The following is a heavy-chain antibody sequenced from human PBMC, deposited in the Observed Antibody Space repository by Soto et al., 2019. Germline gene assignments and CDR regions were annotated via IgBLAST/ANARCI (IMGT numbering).Heavy chain of an antibody. CDR1: GGSISSSYW. CDR3: VKNQVTIFGVVITPPED. Sequence: SETLSLTCAVSGGSISSSYWWNWVRQPPGKGLEWIGKIYHSGSTNYNPSLKNRVTISVDKSNNQFSLRLSSVTAADTAIYYCVKNQVTIFGVVITPPEDWGQGTVVTVSS. D-gene: IGHD3-3*01. V-gene: IGHV4-4*02. CDR2: IYHSGST. J-gene: IGHJ4*02.